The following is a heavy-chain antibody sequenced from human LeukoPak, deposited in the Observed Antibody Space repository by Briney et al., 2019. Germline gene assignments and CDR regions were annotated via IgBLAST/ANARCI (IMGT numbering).Heavy chain of an antibody. CDR3: ARVSDGVSGLDY. CDR2: IYYSGST. CDR1: GGSISSYY. D-gene: IGHD1-26*01. V-gene: IGHV4-59*08. Sequence: SETLSLTCTVSGGSISSYYWSWIRQPPGKGLEWIGYIYYSGSTNYNPSLKSRVTISVDTSKNQFSLKLSSVTAADTAVYYCARVSDGVSGLDYWGQGTLVTVSS. J-gene: IGHJ4*02.